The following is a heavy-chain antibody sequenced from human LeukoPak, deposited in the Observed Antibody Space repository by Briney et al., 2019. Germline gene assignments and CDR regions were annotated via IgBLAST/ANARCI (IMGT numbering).Heavy chain of an antibody. CDR3: AGGRHQGDVEMATIKDYYYMDV. V-gene: IGHV4-38-2*02. Sequence: SETLSLTCTVSGYSISSGYYWGWIRQAAGKGLEWIGRVSSSGSTDYNASLKSRVTMSVDTSKNQFSLKLSSVTAADTAVYYCAGGRHQGDVEMATIKDYYYMDVWGKGTTVTVSS. D-gene: IGHD5-24*01. J-gene: IGHJ6*03. CDR1: GYSISSGYY. CDR2: VSSSGST.